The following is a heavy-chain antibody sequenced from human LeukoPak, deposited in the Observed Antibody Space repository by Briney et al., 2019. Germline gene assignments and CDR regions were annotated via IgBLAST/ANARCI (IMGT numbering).Heavy chain of an antibody. D-gene: IGHD3-22*01. CDR1: GDSISSGDYY. Sequence: SETLSLTCTVYGDSISSGDYYWSWIRQPAGKGLECIGRISSSGRTNYNRSLKSRVAILVDTCKDQFSLKLSSVTAADTAVYFCAIGPYSYDSSGAFDIWGQGTMVTVSS. J-gene: IGHJ3*02. CDR2: ISSSGRT. CDR3: AIGPYSYDSSGAFDI. V-gene: IGHV4-61*02.